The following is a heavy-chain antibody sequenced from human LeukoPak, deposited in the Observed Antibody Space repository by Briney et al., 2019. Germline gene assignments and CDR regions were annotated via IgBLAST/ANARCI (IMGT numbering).Heavy chain of an antibody. V-gene: IGHV4-39*07. Sequence: SETLSLTCTVSGGSISSSSYYWGWIRQPPGKGLEWIGSIYYSGSTYYNPSLKSRVTISVDTPKNQFSLKPSSVTAADTAVYYCARHSSSWYGCDYWGQGTLVTVSS. CDR3: ARHSSSWYGCDY. J-gene: IGHJ4*02. CDR2: IYYSGST. D-gene: IGHD6-13*01. CDR1: GGSISSSSYY.